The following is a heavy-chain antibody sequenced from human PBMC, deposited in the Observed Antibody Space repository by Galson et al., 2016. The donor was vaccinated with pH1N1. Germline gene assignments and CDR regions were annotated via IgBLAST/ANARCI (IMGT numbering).Heavy chain of an antibody. CDR1: GFTFSIYW. Sequence: SLRLSCAASGFTFSIYWMTWVRQAPGKRLEWVANINQDGSKMYYVDSVKGRFTISRDNAKNSLYLQMDSLRAEDTAVYYCARAIAAAEGYWGQGTLVTVSS. V-gene: IGHV3-7*03. CDR3: ARAIAAAEGY. D-gene: IGHD6-13*01. CDR2: INQDGSKM. J-gene: IGHJ4*02.